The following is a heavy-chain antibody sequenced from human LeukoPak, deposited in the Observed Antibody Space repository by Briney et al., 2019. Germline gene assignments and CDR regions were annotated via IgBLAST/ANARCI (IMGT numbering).Heavy chain of an antibody. CDR3: AADWGNDYVWGRDLRGAFDI. CDR2: IVVGSGNT. Sequence: ASVKVSCKASGFTFTSSAMQWVRQARGQRLEWIGWIVVGSGNTNYAQKFQERVTITRDMSTSTAYMELSSLRSEDTAVYYCAADWGNDYVWGRDLRGAFDIWGQGTMVTVSS. J-gene: IGHJ3*02. CDR1: GFTFTSSA. V-gene: IGHV1-58*02. D-gene: IGHD3-16*01.